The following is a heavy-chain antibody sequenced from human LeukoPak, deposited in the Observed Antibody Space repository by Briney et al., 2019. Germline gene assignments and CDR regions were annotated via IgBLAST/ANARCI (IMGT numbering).Heavy chain of an antibody. CDR3: ANVDTARTAPSKDY. D-gene: IGHD5-18*01. J-gene: IGHJ4*02. Sequence: EGSLRLSCAASGFTFSSYAMSWVRQAPGKGLEGVSAISGSGGSTYYADSVKGRFTISRDNSKNTLYLQMNSLRAEDTAVYYCANVDTARTAPSKDYWGQGTLVTVSS. CDR1: GFTFSSYA. CDR2: ISGSGGST. V-gene: IGHV3-23*01.